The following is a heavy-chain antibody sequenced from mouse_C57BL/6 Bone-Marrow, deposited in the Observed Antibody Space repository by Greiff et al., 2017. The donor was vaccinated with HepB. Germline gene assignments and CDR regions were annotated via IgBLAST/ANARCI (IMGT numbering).Heavy chain of an antibody. D-gene: IGHD2-3*01. CDR1: EYEFHSHD. V-gene: IGHV5-2*01. CDR2: INSDGGSN. Sequence: EVNVVESGGGLVQPGESLQLSCESNEYEFHSHDMSWVRKTPEKRLELVASINSDGGSNYYPDTMERRFIISRDNTKKTLYLQMSRLRSEDTALYYCARVYDGYLYFDVWGTGTTVTVSS. CDR3: ARVYDGYLYFDV. J-gene: IGHJ1*03.